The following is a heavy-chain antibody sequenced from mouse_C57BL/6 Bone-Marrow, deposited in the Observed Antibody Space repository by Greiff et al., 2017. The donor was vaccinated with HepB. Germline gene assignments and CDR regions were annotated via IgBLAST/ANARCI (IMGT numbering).Heavy chain of an antibody. J-gene: IGHJ3*01. CDR1: GYTFTDYE. CDR2: IDPETGGT. CDR3: TRESYYPWFAY. D-gene: IGHD1-1*01. Sequence: QVHVKQSGAELVRPGASVTLSCKASGYTFTDYEMHWVKQTPVHGLEWIGAIDPETGGTAYNQKFKGKAILTADKSSSTAYMELRSLTSEDSAVYYCTRESYYPWFAYWGQGTLVTVSA. V-gene: IGHV1-15*01.